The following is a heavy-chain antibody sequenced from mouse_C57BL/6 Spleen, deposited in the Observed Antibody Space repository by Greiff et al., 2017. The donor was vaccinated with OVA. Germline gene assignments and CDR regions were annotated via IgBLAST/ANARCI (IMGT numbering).Heavy chain of an antibody. D-gene: IGHD1-2*01. CDR1: GFSFNTYA. J-gene: IGHJ1*03. V-gene: IGHV10-1*01. CDR3: VRSTTAWYFDV. Sequence: EVKLMESGGGLVQPKGSLKLSCAASGFSFNTYAMNWVRQAPGKGLEWVARIRSKSNNYATYYADSVKDRFTISRDDSESMLYLQMNNLKTEDTAMYYCVRSTTAWYFDVWGTGTTVTVSS. CDR2: IRSKSNNYAT.